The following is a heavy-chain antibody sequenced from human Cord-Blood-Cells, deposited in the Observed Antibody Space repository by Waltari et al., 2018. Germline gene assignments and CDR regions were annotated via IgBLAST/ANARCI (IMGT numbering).Heavy chain of an antibody. CDR3: ARVGGGYGYFDL. D-gene: IGHD3-22*01. CDR1: GFTFSSYS. J-gene: IGHJ2*01. V-gene: IGHV3-21*01. Sequence: EVQLVESGGGLVKPGGSLRLSCAASGFTFSSYSMNWVRQAPGKGPEWVSSISSSSSYIYYADSVKGRFTISRDNAKNSLYLQMNSLRAEDTAVYYCARVGGGYGYFDLWGRGTLVTVSS. CDR2: ISSSSSYI.